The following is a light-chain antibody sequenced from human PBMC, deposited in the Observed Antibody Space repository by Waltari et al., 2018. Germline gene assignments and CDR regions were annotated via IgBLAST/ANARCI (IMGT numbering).Light chain of an antibody. Sequence: DIQMTQSPSSLSASIGDRVTITCQASQDINIYLAWYQQKPGKVPELLIYKTSTLQSGVPSRFSGSGSGTDFTLIISSLQPEDFATYYCQHGYGTPWTFGQGTKVEVK. CDR3: QHGYGTPWT. CDR1: QDINIY. CDR2: KTS. J-gene: IGKJ1*01. V-gene: IGKV1-9*01.